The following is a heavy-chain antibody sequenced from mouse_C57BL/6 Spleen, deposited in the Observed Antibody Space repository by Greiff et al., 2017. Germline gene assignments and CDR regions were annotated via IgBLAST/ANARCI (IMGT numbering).Heavy chain of an antibody. CDR3: ARSSSGYLYAMDY. D-gene: IGHD3-2*02. Sequence: EVQRVESGGGLVQPGGSLSLSCAASGFTFTDYYMSWVRQPPGKALEWLGFIRNKANGYTTEYSASVKGRFTISRDNSQSILYLQMNALRAEDSATYYCARSSSGYLYAMDYWGQGTSVTVSS. J-gene: IGHJ4*01. CDR1: GFTFTDYY. V-gene: IGHV7-3*01. CDR2: IRNKANGYTT.